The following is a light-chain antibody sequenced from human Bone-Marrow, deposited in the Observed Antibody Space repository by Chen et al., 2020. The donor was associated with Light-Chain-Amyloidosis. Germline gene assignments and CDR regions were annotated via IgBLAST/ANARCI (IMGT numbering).Light chain of an antibody. CDR3: QSADSSGTYEVI. Sequence: SYELTQLPSLSVSPGQTARITCSGDDLPTKYAYWYQQEPGQAPVLVIHRDTERPSGISERFSGSSSGTTATLTISGVQAEDEADYHCQSADSSGTYEVIFGGGTKLTVL. J-gene: IGLJ2*01. CDR2: RDT. V-gene: IGLV3-25*03. CDR1: DLPTKY.